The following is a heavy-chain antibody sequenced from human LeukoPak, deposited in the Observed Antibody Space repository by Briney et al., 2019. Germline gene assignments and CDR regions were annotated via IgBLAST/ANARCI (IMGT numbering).Heavy chain of an antibody. CDR1: GYTFTNYG. CDR2: INTYNGNT. V-gene: IGHV1-18*01. CDR3: ARDLVDGVGAPGAY. J-gene: IGHJ4*02. Sequence: ASVKVSCKASGYTFTNYGITRMRQAPGQGLEWMGWINTYNGNTNYAQKLQGRVTITTDTSTSTAYMELRGLRSDDTAVFYCARDLVDGVGAPGAYWGQGALVTVSS. D-gene: IGHD1-26*01.